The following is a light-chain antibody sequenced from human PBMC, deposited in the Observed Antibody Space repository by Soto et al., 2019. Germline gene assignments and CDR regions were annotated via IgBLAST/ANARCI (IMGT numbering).Light chain of an antibody. CDR3: QQRSNLPRT. Sequence: EIVLTQSPATLSLSPGERATLSCRASQSVSSYLAWYQQKPGQAPRLLIYDASNRATGIPARFIGSGSGTDFTLTISSLQPEDFAVYYWQQRSNLPRTLGQGTKLQIK. V-gene: IGKV3-11*01. J-gene: IGKJ2*01. CDR2: DAS. CDR1: QSVSSY.